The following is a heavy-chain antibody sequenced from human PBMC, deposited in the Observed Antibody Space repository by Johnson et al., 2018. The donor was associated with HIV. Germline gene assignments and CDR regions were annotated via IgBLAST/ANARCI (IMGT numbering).Heavy chain of an antibody. CDR1: GFTFSSYW. D-gene: IGHD6-13*01. J-gene: IGHJ3*02. V-gene: IGHV3-74*01. Sequence: VQLVESGGGVVQPGRSLRLSCAASGFTFSSYWMHWVRQAPGKGLVWVSRINSDGSSTSYADSVKGRFTISRDNAKNTLYLQMNSLRAEDTAVYYCARDPGSSSRGAFDIWGQGTMVTVSS. CDR3: ARDPGSSSRGAFDI. CDR2: INSDGSST.